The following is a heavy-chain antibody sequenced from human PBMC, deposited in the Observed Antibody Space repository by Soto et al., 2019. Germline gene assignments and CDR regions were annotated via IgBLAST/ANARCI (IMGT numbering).Heavy chain of an antibody. D-gene: IGHD6-19*01. J-gene: IGHJ4*02. V-gene: IGHV4-59*01. CDR2: IYDTGST. Sequence: SETLSLTCSVSGGSISGYYWSWIRQPPGKGLEWIGYIYDTGSTKDNPSLKSRVTISIDTSKNQFSLRLSSVTAADAAVYYCAREQWLVRGVFDYWGQGTLVTVSS. CDR3: AREQWLVRGVFDY. CDR1: GGSISGYY.